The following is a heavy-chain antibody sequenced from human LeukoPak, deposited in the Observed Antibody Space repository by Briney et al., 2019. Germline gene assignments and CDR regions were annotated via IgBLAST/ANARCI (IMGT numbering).Heavy chain of an antibody. J-gene: IGHJ4*02. Sequence: GGSLRLSCAASGFTFSDYSMNWVRQAPWKGLEWVSAISSSGGSTYYADSVKGRFTISRDNSKNTLYLQMNSLRAEDTAVYYCAKVSVSRYYFDYWGQGTLVTVSS. D-gene: IGHD4-23*01. CDR1: GFTFSDYS. CDR3: AKVSVSRYYFDY. V-gene: IGHV3-23*01. CDR2: ISSSGGST.